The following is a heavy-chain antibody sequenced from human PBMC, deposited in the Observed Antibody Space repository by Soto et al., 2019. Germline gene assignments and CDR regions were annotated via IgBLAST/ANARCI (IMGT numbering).Heavy chain of an antibody. CDR2: IYWDDDK. CDR1: GFSLSTSGVG. CDR3: AHGRIYGSGSYYFDY. V-gene: IGHV2-5*02. Sequence: QITLKESGPPLVKPTQTLTLTCTFSGFSLSTSGVGVGWIRQPPGKALEWLALIYWDDDKRYSPSLKSRLTITKDTSKNQVVLTMTNMDPVDTATYYCAHGRIYGSGSYYFDYWGQGTLVTVSS. D-gene: IGHD3-10*01. J-gene: IGHJ4*02.